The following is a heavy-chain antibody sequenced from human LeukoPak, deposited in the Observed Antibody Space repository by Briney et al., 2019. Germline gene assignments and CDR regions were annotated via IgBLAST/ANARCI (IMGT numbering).Heavy chain of an antibody. J-gene: IGHJ4*02. CDR3: ARDTYFGSGTYSDY. CDR2: ISSTSGTI. V-gene: IGHV3-48*03. CDR1: GFTFSNYE. Sequence: GGSLRLSCVGSGFTFSNYEMNWVRQAPGKGLKWVSYISSTSGTIYYADSVKGRFTISRDNAKNSLHLQMNSLRAEDTAVYYCARDTYFGSGTYSDYWGQGALVTVSS. D-gene: IGHD3-10*01.